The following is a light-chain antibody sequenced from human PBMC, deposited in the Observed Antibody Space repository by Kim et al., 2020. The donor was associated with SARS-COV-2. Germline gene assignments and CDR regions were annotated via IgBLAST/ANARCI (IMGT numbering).Light chain of an antibody. CDR1: QSVSGY. J-gene: IGKJ2*01. Sequence: EMVLTQSPAPLSLSPGDRATLCCRASQSVSGYLACYQQKPAQAPRLLIYDASTRATGIPARFSGGGSGTDFTLALRSLEPEDFAGYYCEQRSNWYTFGEGTKLE. CDR2: DAS. V-gene: IGKV3-11*01. CDR3: EQRSNWYT.